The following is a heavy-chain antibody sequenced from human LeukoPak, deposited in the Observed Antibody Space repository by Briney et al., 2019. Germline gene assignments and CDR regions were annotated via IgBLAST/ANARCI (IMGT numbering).Heavy chain of an antibody. J-gene: IGHJ3*02. V-gene: IGHV4-59*11. CDR2: IFYVGST. CDR3: ARDYYDSRGEAFDI. D-gene: IGHD3-22*01. Sequence: SETLSLTCTVSGDSICSHYWSWIRQPPGKGLEWIGYIFYVGSTNYNPSLKSRVTISVDTSKNQFSLKLNSVTAADTAVYYCARDYYDSRGEAFDIWGQGTMVTVSS. CDR1: GDSICSHY.